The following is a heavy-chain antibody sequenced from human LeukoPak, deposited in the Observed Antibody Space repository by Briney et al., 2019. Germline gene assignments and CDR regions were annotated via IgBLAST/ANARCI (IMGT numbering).Heavy chain of an antibody. CDR2: INHSGST. CDR1: GGSFSGYY. V-gene: IGHV4-34*01. D-gene: IGHD5-18*01. J-gene: IGHJ4*02. Sequence: SETLSLTCAVYGGSFSGYYWSWIRQPPGKGLEWIGEINHSGSTNYNPSLKSRVTISVDTSKNQFSLKLSSVTAADTAVYYCARAKRPGYSYGYYYFDYWGQGTLVTVSS. CDR3: ARAKRPGYSYGYYYFDY.